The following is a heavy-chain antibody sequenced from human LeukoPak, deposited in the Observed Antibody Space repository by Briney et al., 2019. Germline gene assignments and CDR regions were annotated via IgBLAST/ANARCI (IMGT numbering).Heavy chain of an antibody. Sequence: GGSLRLSCAASGFTFSTYVMSWVRQAPGKGLEWVSGISGSGDNTHHADSVKGRFTISRDNSKNTLYLQMNSLRAEDTAVYYCAKGSGYDTDFDYWGQGTLVTVSS. CDR1: GFTFSTYV. CDR2: ISGSGDNT. V-gene: IGHV3-23*01. CDR3: AKGSGYDTDFDY. J-gene: IGHJ4*02. D-gene: IGHD3-9*01.